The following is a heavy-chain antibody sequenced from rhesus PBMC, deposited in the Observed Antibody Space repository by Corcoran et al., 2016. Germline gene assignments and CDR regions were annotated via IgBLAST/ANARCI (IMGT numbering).Heavy chain of an antibody. Sequence: QVRLQESGPGLVKPSETLSLTCAVSGDSIRRGYSCGWIRQTPGKGLEYIGYIIGSSGSTYYNPSLRSRVTISKDTSKNQFSLRLNSVTAADTAVYYCAKDPAMAYWGQGVLVTVSS. J-gene: IGHJ4*01. CDR3: AKDPAMAY. CDR2: IIGSSGST. CDR1: GDSIRRGYS. D-gene: IGHD2-2*01. V-gene: IGHV4-99*02.